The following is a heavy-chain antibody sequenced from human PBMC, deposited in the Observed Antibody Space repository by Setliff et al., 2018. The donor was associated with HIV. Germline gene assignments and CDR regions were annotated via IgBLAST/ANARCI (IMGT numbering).Heavy chain of an antibody. D-gene: IGHD2-21*01. J-gene: IGHJ4*01. Sequence: SETLSLTCAVYGGSLSSSYWTWIRQAPGRGLEWIGEINHSGTANYNPSLKSRVTMSLDRSKRQFSLKLTSLTAADTAVYYCAGLSDFLDYWGLETWSPSPQ. CDR1: GGSLSSSY. CDR2: INHSGTA. V-gene: IGHV4-34*01. CDR3: AGLSDFLDY.